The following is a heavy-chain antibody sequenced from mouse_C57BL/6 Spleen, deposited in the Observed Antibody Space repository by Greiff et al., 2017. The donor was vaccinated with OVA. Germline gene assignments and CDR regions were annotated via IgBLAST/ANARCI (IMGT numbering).Heavy chain of an antibody. D-gene: IGHD2-4*01. CDR1: GYTFTDYY. Sequence: VQLQQSGAELVRPGASVKLSCKASGYTFTDYYINWVKQRPGQGLEWIARIYPGSGNTYYNEKFKGKATLTAEKSSSTAYMQLSSLTSEDSAVYFCARSHDYSETWFAYWGQGTLVTVSA. J-gene: IGHJ3*01. V-gene: IGHV1-76*01. CDR3: ARSHDYSETWFAY. CDR2: IYPGSGNT.